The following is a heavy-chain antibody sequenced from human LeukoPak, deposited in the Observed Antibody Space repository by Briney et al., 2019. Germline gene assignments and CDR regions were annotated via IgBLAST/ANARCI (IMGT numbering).Heavy chain of an antibody. Sequence: GGSLRLSCAASGFTFSSYSMNWVRQAPGKGLQWISHITQGGSTIYYADSVKGRFTIFRDNAKSSLYLQMDSLRVEDTAIYYCARSRGKYFQRWGQGTLVTVSS. D-gene: IGHD3-16*01. V-gene: IGHV3-48*04. J-gene: IGHJ1*01. CDR3: ARSRGKYFQR. CDR2: ITQGGSTI. CDR1: GFTFSSYS.